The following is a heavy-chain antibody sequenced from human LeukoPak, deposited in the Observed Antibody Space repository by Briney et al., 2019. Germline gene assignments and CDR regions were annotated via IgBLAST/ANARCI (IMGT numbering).Heavy chain of an antibody. CDR2: NYHSGST. J-gene: IGHJ4*02. CDR3: ARGITMVRGLKPYFDY. Sequence: SSETLSLTCAVSGGSISSGGYSWSWIRQPPGKGLEWIGYNYHSGSTYYNPSLKSRVTISVDRSKNQFSLKLSSVTAADTAVYYCARGITMVRGLKPYFDYWGQGTLVTVSS. CDR1: GGSISSGGYS. D-gene: IGHD3-10*01. V-gene: IGHV4-30-2*01.